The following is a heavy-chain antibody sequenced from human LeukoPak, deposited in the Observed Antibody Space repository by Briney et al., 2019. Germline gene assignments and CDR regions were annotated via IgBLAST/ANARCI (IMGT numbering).Heavy chain of an antibody. CDR2: IYSSGST. D-gene: IGHD4-23*01. Sequence: SEILSLTCTVSGGSINSYYWSWIRQPAGKGLEWIGRIYSSGSTNYNPSLKSRVSMSVDTSKNQFSLKLTSVTAAHTALYYCARGGKATVVTMWGQGILVTVSS. J-gene: IGHJ4*02. V-gene: IGHV4-4*07. CDR1: GGSINSYY. CDR3: ARGGKATVVTM.